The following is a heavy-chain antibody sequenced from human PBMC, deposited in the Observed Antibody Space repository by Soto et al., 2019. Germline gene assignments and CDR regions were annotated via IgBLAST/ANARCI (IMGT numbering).Heavy chain of an antibody. D-gene: IGHD6-13*01. V-gene: IGHV3-23*01. CDR1: GFTFRSYA. CDR2: ISGSGNTS. J-gene: IGHJ4*02. Sequence: EVQLLESGGGLVQPGGSLRLSCVASGFTFRSYAMSWVRRAPGKGLEWVSAISGSGNTSYFADSVRGRFTISRDNSKDTLYLQLNNLRVDDTAEYFCAKGRDSSWNADYWGQGTLVTVAS. CDR3: AKGRDSSWNADY.